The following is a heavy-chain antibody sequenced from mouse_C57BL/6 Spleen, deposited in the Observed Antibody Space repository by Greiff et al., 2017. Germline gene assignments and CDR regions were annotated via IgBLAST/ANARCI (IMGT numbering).Heavy chain of an antibody. D-gene: IGHD2-5*01. J-gene: IGHJ4*01. CDR2: IDPSDSYT. CDR1: GYTFTSYW. V-gene: IGHV1-50*01. Sequence: VQLQQPGAELVKPGASVKLSCKASGYTFTSYWMQWVKQRPGQGLEWIGEIDPSDSYTNYNQKFKGKASLTVDTSSSTAYMQLSSLTSEDSAVYYCARATYSNFYMDYWGQGTSVTVSS. CDR3: ARATYSNFYMDY.